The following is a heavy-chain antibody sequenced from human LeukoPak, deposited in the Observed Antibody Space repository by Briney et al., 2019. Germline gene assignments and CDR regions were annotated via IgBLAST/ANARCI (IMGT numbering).Heavy chain of an antibody. CDR3: ARVVYDYVWGSYSFDY. Sequence: SETLSLTCTVSGGSISSYYWSWIRQPPGKGLEWIGYIYYSGSTNYNPSLKSRVTISVDTSKNQFSLKLSSVTAADTAVYYCARVVYDYVWGSYSFDYWGQGTLVTVSS. J-gene: IGHJ4*02. CDR2: IYYSGST. V-gene: IGHV4-59*01. CDR1: GGSISSYY. D-gene: IGHD3-16*01.